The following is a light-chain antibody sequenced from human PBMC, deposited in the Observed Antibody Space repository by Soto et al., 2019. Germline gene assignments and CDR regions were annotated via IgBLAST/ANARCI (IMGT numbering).Light chain of an antibody. CDR1: ESVSRD. J-gene: IGKJ4*01. V-gene: IGKV3-15*01. Sequence: EIVMTQSPATLSVSPGERATLSCRASESVSRDLGWYLQEPGQAPRLLIYGASTRATGIPDRFSGSGSGTDFTLTINSLQSEDFVVYYCQQYNQWPLTFGGGTKVEVK. CDR2: GAS. CDR3: QQYNQWPLT.